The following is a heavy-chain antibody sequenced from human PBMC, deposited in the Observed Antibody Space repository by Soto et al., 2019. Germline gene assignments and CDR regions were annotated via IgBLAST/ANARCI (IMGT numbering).Heavy chain of an antibody. V-gene: IGHV3-53*04. Sequence: GGSLRLSCAASGFTVSSNYMSWVRQAPGKGLEWVSVIYSGGSTYYADSVKGRFTISRHNSKNTLYLQMNSLRAEDTAVYYCASSCSGGSCYSGPPSYYYYMDVWGKGTTVTVSS. D-gene: IGHD2-15*01. CDR3: ASSCSGGSCYSGPPSYYYYMDV. CDR2: IYSGGST. J-gene: IGHJ6*03. CDR1: GFTVSSNY.